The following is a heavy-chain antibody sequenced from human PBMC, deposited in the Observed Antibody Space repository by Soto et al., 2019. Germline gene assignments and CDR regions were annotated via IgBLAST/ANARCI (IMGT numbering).Heavy chain of an antibody. CDR2: INAGNGNT. J-gene: IGHJ4*02. Sequence: QVQLVQSGAEVKKPGASVKVSCKASGYTFTSYAMHWVRQATGQRLEWMGWINAGNGNTKYSQKFQGRVTITRDTSASTAYMELSSLRSEDTAVYYCARDRTKWLRPGDYWGQGTLVTFSS. V-gene: IGHV1-3*01. CDR1: GYTFTSYA. D-gene: IGHD5-12*01. CDR3: ARDRTKWLRPGDY.